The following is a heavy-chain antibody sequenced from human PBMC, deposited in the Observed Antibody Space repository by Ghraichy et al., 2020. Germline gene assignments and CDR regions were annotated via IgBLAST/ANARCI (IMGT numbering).Heavy chain of an antibody. CDR1: GDSVSRFY. Sequence: SETQSLTCSVSGDSVSRFYWSWTRQSPGKGLEWIGYIYYSGSSMYNPSLKSRVTMSVDTSKNQFSLNVRSVTDADTAVYYCARWRNNMDVWGQGTTVIVSS. J-gene: IGHJ6*02. V-gene: IGHV4-59*02. CDR3: ARWRNNMDV. CDR2: IYYSGSS. D-gene: IGHD1/OR15-1a*01.